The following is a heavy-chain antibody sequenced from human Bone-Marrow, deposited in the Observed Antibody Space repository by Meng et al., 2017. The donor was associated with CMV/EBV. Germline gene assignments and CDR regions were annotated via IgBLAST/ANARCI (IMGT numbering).Heavy chain of an antibody. Sequence: GESLKISCAASGFTFSSYSMNWVRQAPGKGLEWVSSISSSSSYIYYADSVKGRFTISRDNAKNSLYLQMNSLRAEDTAVYYCARGNYDFWSGYLGKSYYFDYWGQGTLVTGSS. J-gene: IGHJ4*02. D-gene: IGHD3-3*01. CDR2: ISSSSSYI. CDR3: ARGNYDFWSGYLGKSYYFDY. CDR1: GFTFSSYS. V-gene: IGHV3-21*01.